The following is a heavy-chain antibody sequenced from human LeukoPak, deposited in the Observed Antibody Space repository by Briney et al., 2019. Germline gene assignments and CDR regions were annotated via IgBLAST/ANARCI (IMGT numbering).Heavy chain of an antibody. CDR1: GFTFSGYW. CDR2: ISGSGGST. D-gene: IGHD3-9*01. CDR3: ANLLQAILTGYYVNQDAFDI. Sequence: PGGSLRLSCAASGFTFSGYWLHWVRQAPGKGLEWVSAISGSGGSTYYADSVKGRFTISRDNSKNTLYLQMNSLRAEDTAVYYCANLLQAILTGYYVNQDAFDIWGQGTMVTVSS. J-gene: IGHJ3*02. V-gene: IGHV3-23*01.